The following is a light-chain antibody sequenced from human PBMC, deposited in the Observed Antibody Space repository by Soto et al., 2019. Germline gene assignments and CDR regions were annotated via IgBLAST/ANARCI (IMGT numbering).Light chain of an antibody. V-gene: IGKV3-15*01. CDR2: GAS. CDR3: QQYTKWLRGR. Sequence: EIMMTQSPATLSVTPGERATLSCSASQSVSSNLAWYQQKPGQAPRLLIYGASTRATGIPARFSGSGSGTEFTLTISSLQSEDFAVYYCQQYTKWLRGRFCRGTKVDIK. CDR1: QSVSSN. J-gene: IGKJ3*01.